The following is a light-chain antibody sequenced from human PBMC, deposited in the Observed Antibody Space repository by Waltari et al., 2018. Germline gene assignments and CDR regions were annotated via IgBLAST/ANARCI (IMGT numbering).Light chain of an antibody. Sequence: DIVMTQSPLSLPVTPGESASISCRSSQSLLHSNGYNYLDWYLQKPGQSPQLLIYLGSNRASGVPDRFSGSGSGTVFTLKISRVEAEDVGVYYCMQALQSPWTFGQGTKVDIK. CDR3: MQALQSPWT. V-gene: IGKV2-28*01. CDR1: QSLLHSNGYNY. CDR2: LGS. J-gene: IGKJ1*01.